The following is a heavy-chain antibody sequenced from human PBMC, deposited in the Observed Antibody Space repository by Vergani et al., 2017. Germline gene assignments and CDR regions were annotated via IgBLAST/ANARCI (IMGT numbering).Heavy chain of an antibody. CDR3: AGESHQWLDYRRGGHRGSYYYYGMDV. Sequence: QVQLVQSGAEVKKPGASVKVSCKASGYTFTSYYMHWVRQAPGQGLEWMGIINPSGGSTSYAQKFQGRVTMTRDTSTSTVYMELSSLRSEDTAVYYCAGESHQWLDYRRGGHRGSYYYYGMDVWGQGTMVTVSS. D-gene: IGHD6-19*01. CDR2: INPSGGST. CDR1: GYTFTSYY. V-gene: IGHV1-46*01. J-gene: IGHJ6*02.